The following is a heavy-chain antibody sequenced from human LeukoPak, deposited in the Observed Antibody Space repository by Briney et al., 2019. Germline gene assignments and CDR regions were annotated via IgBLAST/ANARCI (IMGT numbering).Heavy chain of an antibody. CDR3: ARHRCSSTSCYRTWGPFDY. CDR2: IIPIFGTA. V-gene: IGHV1-69*13. Sequence: SVKVSCKASGGTFSSYAISWVRQAPGQGLEWMGGIIPIFGTANYAQKFQGRVTITADESTSTAYMELSSLRSEDTAVYYCARHRCSSTSCYRTWGPFDYWGQGTWSPSPQ. J-gene: IGHJ4*02. CDR1: GGTFSSYA. D-gene: IGHD2-2*02.